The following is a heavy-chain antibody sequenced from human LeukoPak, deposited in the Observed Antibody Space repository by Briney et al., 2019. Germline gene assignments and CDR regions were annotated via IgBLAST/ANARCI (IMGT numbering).Heavy chain of an antibody. CDR3: ARVPDPYYYDSSGYYLDY. CDR1: GGSISSYY. Sequence: SETLSLTCTVSGGSISSYYWSWIRQPPGKGLEWIGYIYYSGSTNYNPSLKSRVTISVDTSKNQFSLKLSSVTAEDTAVYYCARVPDPYYYDSSGYYLDYWGQGTLVTVSS. J-gene: IGHJ4*02. D-gene: IGHD3-22*01. V-gene: IGHV4-59*01. CDR2: IYYSGST.